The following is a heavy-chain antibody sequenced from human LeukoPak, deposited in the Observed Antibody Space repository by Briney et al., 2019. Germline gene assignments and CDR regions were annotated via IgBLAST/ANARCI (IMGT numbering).Heavy chain of an antibody. CDR3: ARDYRAYCGGDCYSSSYYYYYMDV. Sequence: SETLSLTCTVSGGSISSYYWSWIRQPAGKGLEWIGRIYTSGSTNYNPSLKSRVTMSVDTSKNQFSLKLSSVTAADTAVYYCARDYRAYCGGDCYSSSYYYYYMDVWGKGTTVTISS. V-gene: IGHV4-4*07. CDR2: IYTSGST. D-gene: IGHD2-21*02. J-gene: IGHJ6*03. CDR1: GGSISSYY.